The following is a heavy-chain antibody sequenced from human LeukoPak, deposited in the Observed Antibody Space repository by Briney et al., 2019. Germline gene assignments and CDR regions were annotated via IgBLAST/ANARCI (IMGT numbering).Heavy chain of an antibody. CDR1: GGSISSYY. CDR3: ARYYDSSGYSFDY. J-gene: IGHJ4*02. V-gene: IGHV4-59*08. D-gene: IGHD3-22*01. CDR2: IYYSGST. Sequence: SETLSLTCTVSGGSISSYYWSWIRQPPGKGLEWIGYIYYSGSTNYNPSPKSRVTISVDTSKNQFSLKLSSVTAADTAVYYCARYYDSSGYSFDYWGQGTLVTVSS.